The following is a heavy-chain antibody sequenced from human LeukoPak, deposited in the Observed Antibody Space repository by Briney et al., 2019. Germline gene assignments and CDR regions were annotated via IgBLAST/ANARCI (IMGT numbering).Heavy chain of an antibody. V-gene: IGHV4-34*01. CDR2: IDQSGTT. D-gene: IGHD6-13*01. J-gene: IGHJ6*03. CDR3: ARTQKDPWYRYYYYIDV. CDR1: SGSFSGYY. Sequence: PSETLSLTCAVYSGSFSGYYLRWIRQPPGKGLEWIGEIDQSGTTYYNPSLKSRVAISIDTSKNKFSLKLSSVPAADTVADACARTQKDPWYRYYYYIDVWGKGTTVTVSS.